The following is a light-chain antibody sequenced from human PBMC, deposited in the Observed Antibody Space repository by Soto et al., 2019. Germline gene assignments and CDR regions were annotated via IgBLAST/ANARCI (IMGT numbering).Light chain of an antibody. J-gene: IGLJ1*01. CDR2: DVT. Sequence: QSALTQPRSVSGSPGQSVALSCTGTSSDVGGYNYVSWYQQHPGKAPQLMIYDVTKRPSGVPDRFSGSKSGNRASLTISGLQAEDEADYYCCSCAGTPYVFGNGTKLTVL. CDR1: SSDVGGYNY. CDR3: CSCAGTPYV. V-gene: IGLV2-11*01.